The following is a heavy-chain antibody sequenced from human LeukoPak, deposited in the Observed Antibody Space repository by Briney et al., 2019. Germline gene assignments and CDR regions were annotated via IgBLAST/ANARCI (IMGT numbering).Heavy chain of an antibody. D-gene: IGHD6-19*01. Sequence: SETLSLTCAVYGGSFSGYYWSWIRQPPGKGLEWIGEINHSGSTNYNPSLKSRVTISVDTSKNQFSLKLSSVTAADTAVYYCARAGSGWYVHDAFDIWGQGTMVTASS. CDR3: ARAGSGWYVHDAFDI. CDR1: GGSFSGYY. V-gene: IGHV4-34*01. J-gene: IGHJ3*02. CDR2: INHSGST.